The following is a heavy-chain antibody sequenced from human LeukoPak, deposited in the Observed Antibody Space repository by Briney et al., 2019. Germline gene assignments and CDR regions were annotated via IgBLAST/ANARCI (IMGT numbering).Heavy chain of an antibody. V-gene: IGHV3-30*02. Sequence: GRSLRLSCAASGFTFSSYGMHWVRQAPGKGLEWVAFIRYDGSNKYYADSVKGRFTISRDNSKNTLYLQMNSLRAEDTAVYYCAKDRWEGKEFDYWGQGTLVTVSS. J-gene: IGHJ4*02. CDR1: GFTFSSYG. CDR3: AKDRWEGKEFDY. CDR2: IRYDGSNK. D-gene: IGHD1-26*01.